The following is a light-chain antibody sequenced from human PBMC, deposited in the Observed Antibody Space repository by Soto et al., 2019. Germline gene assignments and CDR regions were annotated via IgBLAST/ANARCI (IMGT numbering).Light chain of an antibody. J-gene: IGLJ2*01. CDR3: CSYAGSSTFVI. Sequence: QSVLAQPASVSWSPGQSITISCTGTSSDVGSYNFVSWYQQHPGKAPKLMIYEVSKRPSGVSNRFSGSKSGNTASLTISGLQAEDEADYYCCSYAGSSTFVIFGGGTKSPS. CDR1: SSDVGSYNF. V-gene: IGLV2-23*02. CDR2: EVS.